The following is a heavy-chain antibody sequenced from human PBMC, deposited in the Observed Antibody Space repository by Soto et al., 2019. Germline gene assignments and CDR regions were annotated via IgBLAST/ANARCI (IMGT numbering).Heavy chain of an antibody. CDR2: ISYDGTNK. V-gene: IGHV3-30-3*01. D-gene: IGHD1-26*01. J-gene: IGHJ4*02. Sequence: QVQLVESGGGVVQPGRSLRLSCAASGFTFSSSAMHWVRQAPGKGLEWVAVISYDGTNKHYADSVKGRFTIYRDNSNNTLYMHMNSLSSDDTAVYYCARDLGGTESVFDYWGQGTLVTVSS. CDR1: GFTFSSSA. CDR3: ARDLGGTESVFDY.